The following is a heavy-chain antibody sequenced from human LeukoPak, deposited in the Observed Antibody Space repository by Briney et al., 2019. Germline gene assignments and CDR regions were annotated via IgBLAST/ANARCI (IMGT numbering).Heavy chain of an antibody. D-gene: IGHD1-26*01. J-gene: IGHJ4*02. CDR3: ARSSGQAVGATSY. CDR1: GYTFTSFD. Sequence: ASVKVSCEVSGYTFTSFDLSWVRQAPGQGLEWMGWISAYSGKTNYAEKFHDRVTMSTDTSTGIAYMELRSLRFDDTAVYYCARSSGQAVGATSYWGQGTLVTVFS. V-gene: IGHV1-18*01. CDR2: ISAYSGKT.